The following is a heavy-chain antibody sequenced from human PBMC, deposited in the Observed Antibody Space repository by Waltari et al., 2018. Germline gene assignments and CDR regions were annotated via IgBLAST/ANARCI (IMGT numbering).Heavy chain of an antibody. Sequence: EVQLVESGGGLVQPGGSLRLPCVASGFPFVSHWMSWVRQAPEKGLEWVADIKQDGTQQYYVDSVKGRFTVSRDNHKNSLFLQMNSLRAEDTAVYYCARALPGEITVYDYWAQGALVTVSS. CDR1: GFPFVSHW. D-gene: IGHD3-10*01. J-gene: IGHJ4*02. CDR2: IKQDGTQQ. CDR3: ARALPGEITVYDY. V-gene: IGHV3-7*01.